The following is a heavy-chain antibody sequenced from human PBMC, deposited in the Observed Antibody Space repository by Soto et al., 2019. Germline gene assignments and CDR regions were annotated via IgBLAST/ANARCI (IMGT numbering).Heavy chain of an antibody. CDR2: IYYSGST. CDR3: ARGHSTSWYDVGYFDN. V-gene: IGHV4-59*01. D-gene: IGHD6-13*01. CDR1: GGSISSYY. J-gene: IGHJ4*02. Sequence: QVQLQESGPGLVKPSETLSLTCTVSGGSISSYYWNWIRQPPGKGLECIGYIYYSGSTNYNPSLKSRVTITVDTSKNQFSLKLSSVTAADTAVYYCARGHSTSWYDVGYFDNWGQGTLVTVSS.